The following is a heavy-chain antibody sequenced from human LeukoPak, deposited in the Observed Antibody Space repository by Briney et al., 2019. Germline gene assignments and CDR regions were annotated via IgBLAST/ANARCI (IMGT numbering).Heavy chain of an antibody. CDR2: IYSGGGT. CDR3: ARGPGIAVAGMDY. J-gene: IGHJ4*02. Sequence: AGGSLRLSFSASGVPLKSNYMRWVRQAPGKGLEVVSVIYSGGGTFYADSVKGRFTISRDNSKNTLYLQMNNLRAEDTAVYYCARGPGIAVAGMDYWGQGTLVTVSS. D-gene: IGHD6-19*01. CDR1: GVPLKSNY. V-gene: IGHV3-53*01.